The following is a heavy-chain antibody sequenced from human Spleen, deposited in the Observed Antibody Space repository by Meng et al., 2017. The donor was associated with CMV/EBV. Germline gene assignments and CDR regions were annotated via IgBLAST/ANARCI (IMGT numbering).Heavy chain of an antibody. Sequence: MHWVRQAPGKGLEWVAVISYDGSNKYYADSVKGRFTISRDNSKNTLYLQMNSLRAEDTAVYYCARGLGYCTNGVCYSRGARGANWFDPWGQGTLVTVS. J-gene: IGHJ5*02. CDR2: ISYDGSNK. V-gene: IGHV3-30-3*01. CDR3: ARGLGYCTNGVCYSRGARGANWFDP. D-gene: IGHD2-8*01.